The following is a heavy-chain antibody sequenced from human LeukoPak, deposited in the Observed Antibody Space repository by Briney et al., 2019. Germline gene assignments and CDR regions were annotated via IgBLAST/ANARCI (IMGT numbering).Heavy chain of an antibody. Sequence: SETLSLTCTVSGGSISSGGYYWSWIRQHPGKGLEWIGYIYYSGSTYYNPSLKSRVTISVDTSKNQFSLKLSSVTPADTAVYYCARGHYYDSSGYHSAFNYWGQGTLVTVSS. D-gene: IGHD3-22*01. V-gene: IGHV4-31*03. CDR3: ARGHYYDSSGYHSAFNY. CDR1: GGSISSGGYY. J-gene: IGHJ4*02. CDR2: IYYSGST.